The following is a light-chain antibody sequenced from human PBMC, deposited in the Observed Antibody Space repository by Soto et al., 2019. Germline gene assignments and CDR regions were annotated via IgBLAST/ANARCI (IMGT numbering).Light chain of an antibody. CDR2: SDN. CDR1: SSNIGSNA. CDR3: TAWDDSMNGPV. J-gene: IGLJ3*02. Sequence: QSVLIQPPSASWTPGQRVTISCSGISSNIGSNAVNWYQQLPGTAPKLLIYSDNQRPSGAPDRFSGSKSGTSASLAISGLQSEDEADYYCTAWDDSMNGPVFGGGTKLTVL. V-gene: IGLV1-44*01.